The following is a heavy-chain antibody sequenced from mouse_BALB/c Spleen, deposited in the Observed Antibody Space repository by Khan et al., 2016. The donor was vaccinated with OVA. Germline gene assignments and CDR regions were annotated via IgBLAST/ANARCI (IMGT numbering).Heavy chain of an antibody. CDR3: ARGGIDYDYGGLFAY. J-gene: IGHJ3*01. Sequence: VQLQQPGAEFVKPGAPVKLSCKASGYTFTSYWMNWVKQRPGRGLEWIGRIDPSDSETSYNQKLKDKATLNVDKSFRTAYIQLNSLTSGDSAVYYCARGGIDYDYGGLFAYWGQGTLVTVSA. CDR1: GYTFTSYW. CDR2: IDPSDSET. D-gene: IGHD2-4*01. V-gene: IGHV1-69*02.